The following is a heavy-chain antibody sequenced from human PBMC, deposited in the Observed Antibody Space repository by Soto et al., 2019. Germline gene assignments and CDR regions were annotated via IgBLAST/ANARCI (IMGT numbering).Heavy chain of an antibody. CDR3: ATSWGSSGWPDY. J-gene: IGHJ4*02. CDR1: GGTFSSYT. Sequence: GASVKVSCKASGGTFSSYTISWVRQAPGQGLEWMGRIIPILGIANYAQKFQGRVTITADKSTSTAYMELSSLRSEDTAVYYCATSWGSSGWPDYWGQGTLVTVSS. CDR2: IIPILGIA. V-gene: IGHV1-69*02. D-gene: IGHD6-19*01.